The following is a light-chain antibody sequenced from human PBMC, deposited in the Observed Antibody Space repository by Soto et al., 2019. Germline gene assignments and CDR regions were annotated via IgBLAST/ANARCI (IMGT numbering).Light chain of an antibody. CDR1: QSVSSN. CDR3: QQYHNWPIT. V-gene: IGKV3-15*01. Sequence: DIVMTESPATLSVSPGESATLSCRASQSVSSNLAWHQQKPGQAPRILMYDASTRATGISARFSGSGSGTEFTLTISSLQSEDFAVYYCQQYHNWPITFGQGTRLEIK. CDR2: DAS. J-gene: IGKJ5*01.